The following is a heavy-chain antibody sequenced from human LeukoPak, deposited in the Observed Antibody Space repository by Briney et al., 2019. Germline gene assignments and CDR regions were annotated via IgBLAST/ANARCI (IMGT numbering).Heavy chain of an antibody. V-gene: IGHV1-2*02. J-gene: IGHJ6*04. Sequence: ASVKVSCKASGYTFTGYYVHWVRQAPGQGLEWMGWINPYSGDTNYAQKFQGRVTMTRDTSISTAYMELSRLKSDDTAVYYCARVAMSGIGSDDFWGKGTTVTVSS. CDR2: INPYSGDT. CDR1: GYTFTGYY. D-gene: IGHD1-26*01. CDR3: ARVAMSGIGSDDF.